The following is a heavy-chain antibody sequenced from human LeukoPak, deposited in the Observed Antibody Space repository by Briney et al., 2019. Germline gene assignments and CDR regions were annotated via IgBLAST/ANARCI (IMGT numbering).Heavy chain of an antibody. D-gene: IGHD1-1*01. J-gene: IGHJ4*02. CDR1: GFTFGDYA. V-gene: IGHV3-49*03. CDR3: TRDRGAYNLYDY. CDR2: IRSKAYGETA. Sequence: GGSLRLSCTASGFTFGDYAMSWIRQAPGKGLEWVGFIRSKAYGETADYAASVKGRFTISRDDTKAIAYLQMNSLKTEDTAVYHCTRDRGAYNLYDYWGQGTLVTVSS.